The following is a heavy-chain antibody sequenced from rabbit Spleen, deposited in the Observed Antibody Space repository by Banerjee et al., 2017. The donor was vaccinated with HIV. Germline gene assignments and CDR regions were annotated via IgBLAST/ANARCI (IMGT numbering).Heavy chain of an antibody. CDR1: GFSFSNKAV. CDR3: ARMDNGIDAINL. D-gene: IGHD5-1*01. CDR2: INAVTGKA. Sequence: QEQLVESGGGLVRPEGSLKLSCKASGFSFSNKAVMCWVRQAPGKGLEWIACINAVTGKAVYASWAKGRFTFSKTSSTTVTLQMTSLTAADTATYFCARMDNGIDAINLWGPGTLVTVS. J-gene: IGHJ4*01. V-gene: IGHV1S45*01.